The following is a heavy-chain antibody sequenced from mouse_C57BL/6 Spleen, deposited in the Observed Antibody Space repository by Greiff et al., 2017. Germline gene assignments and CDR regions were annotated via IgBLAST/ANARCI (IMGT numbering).Heavy chain of an antibody. Sequence: EVKLVESGGGLVKPGGSLKLSCAASGFTFSSYTMSWVRQTPEKRLEWVATISGGGGNTYYPDSVKGRFTISRDNAKNTLYLQMSSLRSEDTALYYCAKAGLGRFAYWGQGTLVTVSA. CDR3: AKAGLGRFAY. J-gene: IGHJ3*01. V-gene: IGHV5-9*01. D-gene: IGHD4-1*01. CDR1: GFTFSSYT. CDR2: ISGGGGNT.